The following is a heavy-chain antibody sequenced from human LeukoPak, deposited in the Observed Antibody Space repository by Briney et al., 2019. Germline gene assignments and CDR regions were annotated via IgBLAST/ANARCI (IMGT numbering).Heavy chain of an antibody. CDR3: ARGRTLLGYCSSTSCLYFDY. V-gene: IGHV3-11*01. D-gene: IGHD2-2*01. Sequence: PGGSLRLSCAASGFTFSDYYMSWIRQAPGKGLEWVSYISSSGSTIYYADSVKGRFTISRDNAENSLYLQMNSLGAEDTAVYYCARGRTLLGYCSSTSCLYFDYWGQGTLVTVSS. J-gene: IGHJ4*02. CDR1: GFTFSDYY. CDR2: ISSSGSTI.